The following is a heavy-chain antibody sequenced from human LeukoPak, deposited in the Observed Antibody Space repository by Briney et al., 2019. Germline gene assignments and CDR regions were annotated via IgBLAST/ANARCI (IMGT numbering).Heavy chain of an antibody. D-gene: IGHD5/OR15-5a*01. CDR2: ISRSSYYI. Sequence: GASLRLSCAASGLTFSDYNMNWVRQAPGKGLEWVSSISRSSYYIYYTDSVKGRFTISRDNAKNSLYLQMNSLRAEDTAVYYCARDPPLVSGPVYYYYYMDVWGKGTTVTVSS. J-gene: IGHJ6*03. CDR3: ARDPPLVSGPVYYYYYMDV. CDR1: GLTFSDYN. V-gene: IGHV3-21*01.